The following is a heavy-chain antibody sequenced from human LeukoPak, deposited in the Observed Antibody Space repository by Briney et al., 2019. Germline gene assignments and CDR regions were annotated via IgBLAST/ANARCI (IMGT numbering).Heavy chain of an antibody. Sequence: SETLSLTCTVCGGSICSSSYFWRWIRQPPGKGLGWIGSICYGGSTYYNPSLKSRVTISVHTSKNKFCLNLSSVTAADTAVYYCARHQPGITMIVVVLTSVDYWGQGTLVTVSS. CDR2: ICYGGST. J-gene: IGHJ4*02. CDR1: GGSICSSSYF. CDR3: ARHQPGITMIVVVLTSVDY. D-gene: IGHD3-22*01. V-gene: IGHV4-39*01.